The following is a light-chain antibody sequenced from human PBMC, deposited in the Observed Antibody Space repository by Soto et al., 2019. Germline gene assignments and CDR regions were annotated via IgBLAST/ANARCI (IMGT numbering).Light chain of an antibody. CDR3: QQSYSTLWT. CDR2: DAS. J-gene: IGKJ1*01. Sequence: DIQMTHALSSLSASLLEGVSITCQANQDISNYLNWYQQRPGKAPKLLIFDASNLESGVPSRFSGSGSGTDFTLTISSLQPEDFATYYCQQSYSTLWTFGQGTKVDIK. CDR1: QDISNY. V-gene: IGKV1-39*01.